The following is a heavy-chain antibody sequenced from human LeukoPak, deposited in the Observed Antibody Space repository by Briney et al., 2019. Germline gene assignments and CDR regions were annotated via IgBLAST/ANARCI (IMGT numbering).Heavy chain of an antibody. Sequence: GGSLRLSCAASGFTFSSYGMHWVRQAPGKGLEWVAVIWYDGSNKYYADSVKGRFTISRDNSKNTLYLQMNSLRAEDTAVYYCARDPWQGSTTLHWGQGIMVTVSS. D-gene: IGHD1-26*01. CDR2: IWYDGSNK. CDR1: GFTFSSYG. V-gene: IGHV3-33*01. J-gene: IGHJ4*02. CDR3: ARDPWQGSTTLH.